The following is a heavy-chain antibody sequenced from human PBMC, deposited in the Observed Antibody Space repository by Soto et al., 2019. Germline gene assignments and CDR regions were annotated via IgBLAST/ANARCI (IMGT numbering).Heavy chain of an antibody. CDR1: DDSINSDKYY. V-gene: IGHV4-39*01. Sequence: QLQLQESGPGLVKPSETLSLTCSVSDDSINSDKYYWGWIRQPPGKGLEWIGSIYYRGNAYYNPSLQTRVTISLEQSKSQFSLKLNSVTAADSAVYFCARLEGRATISYYFDFWGPGSLVTVSS. D-gene: IGHD6-6*01. CDR2: IYYRGNA. CDR3: ARLEGRATISYYFDF. J-gene: IGHJ4*02.